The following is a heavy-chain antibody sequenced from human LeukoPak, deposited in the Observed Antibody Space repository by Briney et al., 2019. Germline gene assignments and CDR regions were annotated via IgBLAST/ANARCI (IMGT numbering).Heavy chain of an antibody. CDR3: AKRAAARTLDY. Sequence: GSLRLSCAASGFTFSSSAMSWVRQVPRKGLEWVSGISASGGSTYYADSVRGRFTISRDNSKNTLYVQMNSLRDEDTAVYYCAKRAAARTLDYWGQGTLVTVSS. V-gene: IGHV3-23*01. J-gene: IGHJ4*02. CDR1: GFTFSSSA. CDR2: ISASGGST. D-gene: IGHD6-6*01.